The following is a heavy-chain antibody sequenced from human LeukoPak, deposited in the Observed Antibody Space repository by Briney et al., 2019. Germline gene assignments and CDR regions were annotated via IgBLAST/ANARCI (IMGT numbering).Heavy chain of an antibody. CDR1: GGSFSGYY. CDR2: INHSGST. J-gene: IGHJ5*02. D-gene: IGHD2-15*01. V-gene: IGHV4-34*01. Sequence: PSETLSLTCVVYGGSFSGYYWSWIRQPPGKGLEWIGEINHSGSTNYNPSLKSRVTISVDTSKNQFSLKLSSVTAADTAVYYCARSTYCSGGSCSHNWFDPWGQGTLVTVSS. CDR3: ARSTYCSGGSCSHNWFDP.